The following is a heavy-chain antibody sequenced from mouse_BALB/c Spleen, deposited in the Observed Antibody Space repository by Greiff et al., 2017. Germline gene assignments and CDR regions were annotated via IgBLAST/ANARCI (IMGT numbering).Heavy chain of an antibody. V-gene: IGHV5-9-3*01. CDR3: ASLTTVAAFDY. CDR1: GFTFSSYA. J-gene: IGHJ2*01. Sequence: VQLKESGGGLVKPGGSLKLSCAASGFTFSSYAMSWVRQTPEKRLEWVATISSGGSYTYYPDSVKGRFTISRDNAKNTLYLQMSSLRSEDTAMYYCASLTTVAAFDYWGQGTTLTVSS. D-gene: IGHD1-1*01. CDR2: ISSGGSYT.